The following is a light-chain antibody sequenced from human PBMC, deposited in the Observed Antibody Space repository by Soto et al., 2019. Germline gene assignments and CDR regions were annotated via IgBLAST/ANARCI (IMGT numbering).Light chain of an antibody. J-gene: IGLJ1*01. CDR2: DVT. CDR1: SSDVGDYDS. Sequence: SALTQPASVSGSPGQSITISCTGTSSDVGDYDSVSWYQQRPGKAPQLMISDVTTRPSGISNRFSGSKSGNTASLTISGLQTEDEADYYCSSYTATSTQVFGTGTKLTVL. V-gene: IGLV2-14*01. CDR3: SSYTATSTQV.